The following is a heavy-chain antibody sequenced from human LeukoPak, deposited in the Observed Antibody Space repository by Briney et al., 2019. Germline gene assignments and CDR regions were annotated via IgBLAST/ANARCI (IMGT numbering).Heavy chain of an antibody. CDR3: ARNVDTAMVLAY. V-gene: IGHV1-69*13. Sequence: SVKVSCKASGGTFSTYAISWVPQAPGHGLEWMGGIIPIFGTANYAQKFKGRVTITADESTSTAYMELSSLRSDDTDAYYSARNVDTAMVLAYWGQGALVTVSS. CDR2: IIPIFGTA. J-gene: IGHJ4*02. D-gene: IGHD5-18*01. CDR1: GGTFSTYA.